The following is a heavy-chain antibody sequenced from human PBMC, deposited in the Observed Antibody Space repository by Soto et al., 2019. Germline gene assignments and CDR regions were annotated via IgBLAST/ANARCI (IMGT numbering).Heavy chain of an antibody. CDR3: ARASTTMVRGAINWFDP. J-gene: IGHJ5*02. CDR2: INAGNGNT. D-gene: IGHD3-10*01. CDR1: GYTFTSYA. V-gene: IGHV1-3*01. Sequence: GASVKVSCKASGYTFTSYAMHWVRQAPGQRLEWMGWINAGNGNTKYSQKFQGRVTITRDTSASTAYMELSSLRSEDTAVYYCARASTTMVRGAINWFDPWGQGTLVTVSS.